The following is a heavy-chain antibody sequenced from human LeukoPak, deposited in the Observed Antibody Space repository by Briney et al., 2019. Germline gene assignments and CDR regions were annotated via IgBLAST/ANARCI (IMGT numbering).Heavy chain of an antibody. V-gene: IGHV1-18*01. CDR3: ARDKAMVAGGNWFDP. Sequence: ASVKVSCKASGYTFTSYGISWVRQAPGQGLEWMGWISAYNGNTNYAQKLQGRVTMTTDTSTSTAYMELRSLRSDDTAVYYCARDKAMVAGGNWFDPWGQGTLVTVSS. J-gene: IGHJ5*02. CDR2: ISAYNGNT. D-gene: IGHD5-18*01. CDR1: GYTFTSYG.